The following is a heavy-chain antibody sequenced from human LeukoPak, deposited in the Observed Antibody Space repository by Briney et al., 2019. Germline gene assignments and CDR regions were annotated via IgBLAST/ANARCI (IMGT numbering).Heavy chain of an antibody. CDR1: GYSFTSYW. Sequence: GESLKISCEGSGYSFTSYWIGWVRQMPGKGLEWMGIIYPGDSDTRYSPSFQGQVTISADKSISTAYLQWSSLKASDTAMYYCARQGQYYDFWSGYYWFDPWGQGTLVTVSS. D-gene: IGHD3-3*01. CDR3: ARQGQYYDFWSGYYWFDP. J-gene: IGHJ5*02. V-gene: IGHV5-51*01. CDR2: IYPGDSDT.